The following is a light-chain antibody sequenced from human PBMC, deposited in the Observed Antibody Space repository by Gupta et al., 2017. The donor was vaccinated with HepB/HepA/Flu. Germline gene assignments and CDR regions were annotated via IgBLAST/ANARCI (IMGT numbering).Light chain of an antibody. Sequence: SSELTQDPAVSVALGQTVRITCQGDSLRSYWVSWYQQKPGQAPVLVIYGRNNRPSGIPDRFSSSSSGNTASLTITGAQAEDEADYYCNSRDSSGNHLVFGGGTKLTVL. V-gene: IGLV3-19*01. CDR2: GRN. CDR3: NSRDSSGNHLV. CDR1: SLRSYW. J-gene: IGLJ3*02.